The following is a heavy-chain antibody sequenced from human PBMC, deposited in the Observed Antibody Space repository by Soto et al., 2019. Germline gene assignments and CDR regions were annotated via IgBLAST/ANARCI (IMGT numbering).Heavy chain of an antibody. CDR1: GYTFTSYA. Sequence: GASVKVSCKASGYTFTSYAMHWVRQAPGQRLEWMGWINAGNGNTKYSQKFQGRVTITRDTSASTAYMELSSLRSEDTAVYYCARGGTTVTIPLDYWGQGTLVTVSS. CDR3: ARGGTTVTIPLDY. D-gene: IGHD4-17*01. J-gene: IGHJ4*02. V-gene: IGHV1-3*01. CDR2: INAGNGNT.